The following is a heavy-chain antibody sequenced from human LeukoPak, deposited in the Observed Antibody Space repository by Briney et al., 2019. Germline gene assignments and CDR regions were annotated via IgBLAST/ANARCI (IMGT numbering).Heavy chain of an antibody. CDR3: ARDLSSLTGAFDI. Sequence: SETLSLTCTVSDDSIRDYYWNWIRQPPGKGLEWIGLIFYSGSTNYNPSLKSRVTMSVDTSQNQFSLKLSSVTAADTAVYYCARDLSSLTGAFDIWGQGTMVSVSS. CDR2: IFYSGST. J-gene: IGHJ3*02. D-gene: IGHD3-16*02. V-gene: IGHV4-59*01. CDR1: DDSIRDYY.